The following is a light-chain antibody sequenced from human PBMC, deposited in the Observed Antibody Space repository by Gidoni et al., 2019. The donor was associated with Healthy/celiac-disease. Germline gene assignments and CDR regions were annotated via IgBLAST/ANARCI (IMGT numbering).Light chain of an antibody. CDR2: RTN. Sequence: QTVVTHEPSFSVSPGGTVTLTCGLRSGSDSTSYYPNWFQQTPGQAPRTLIYRTNTRSSGVPNHFSGSNLGSKAARTITGDQADDESDCYYVLYMRTGSWVFGGGTELTVL. V-gene: IGLV8-61*01. CDR1: SGSDSTSYY. CDR3: VLYMRTGSWV. J-gene: IGLJ3*02.